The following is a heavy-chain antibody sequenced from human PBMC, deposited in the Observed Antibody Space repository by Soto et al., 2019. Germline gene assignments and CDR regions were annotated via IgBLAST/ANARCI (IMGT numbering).Heavy chain of an antibody. CDR1: GFSLSTSGVG. Sequence: QITLKESGPTLVRPTQTLTLTCTFSGFSLSTSGVGVGWIRQPPGKALEWLALIYWDDDKRYSPSLKSRLTITKDTYKNQVVLTITNMDPVDTATYYCAHSRCGGDCLQSYSSHYYYGMDVWGQGTTVTVSS. J-gene: IGHJ6*02. V-gene: IGHV2-5*02. D-gene: IGHD2-21*02. CDR3: AHSRCGGDCLQSYSSHYYYGMDV. CDR2: IYWDDDK.